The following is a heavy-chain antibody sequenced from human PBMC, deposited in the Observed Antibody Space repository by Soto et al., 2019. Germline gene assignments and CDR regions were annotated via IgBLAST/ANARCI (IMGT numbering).Heavy chain of an antibody. V-gene: IGHV3-33*01. D-gene: IGHD6-13*01. CDR2: IWSDGSNK. CDR3: VAYSSNWGALEY. Sequence: QVQVVESGGGVVQPGRSLRLSCAASGFTFSTYGMHWVRQAPGKGLEWVAVIWSDGSNKYYAQSVKGRFTISRDNSKNPLYLQRDSLRAPDTSVCYCVAYSSNWGALEYWGQGTLVTVSS. CDR1: GFTFSTYG. J-gene: IGHJ4*02.